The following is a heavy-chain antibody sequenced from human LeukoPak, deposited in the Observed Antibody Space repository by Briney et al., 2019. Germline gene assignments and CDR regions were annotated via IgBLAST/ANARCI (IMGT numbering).Heavy chain of an antibody. J-gene: IGHJ4*02. V-gene: IGHV4-59*01. Sequence: PSETLSLTCTVSGGSIGSYYWSWIRQPPGKGLEWIGYIYYSGSTNYNPSLKSRVTISVDTSKNQFSLKLSSVTAADTAVYYCARSIFGVVRDWGQGTLVTVSS. CDR1: GGSIGSYY. D-gene: IGHD3-3*01. CDR2: IYYSGST. CDR3: ARSIFGVVRD.